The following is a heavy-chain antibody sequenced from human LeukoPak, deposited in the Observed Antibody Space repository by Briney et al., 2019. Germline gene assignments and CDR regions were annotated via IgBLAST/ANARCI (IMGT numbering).Heavy chain of an antibody. J-gene: IGHJ5*02. D-gene: IGHD3-10*01. CDR2: IANDGKTT. CDR1: GFTFSIYG. V-gene: IGHV3-30*18. Sequence: GGSLRLSCAASGFTFSIYGTHWVRQAPGKGLEWVAVIANDGKTTYYADSAKGRFTISRDNSKNTLYLQMNSLRAEDTAVYYCTKEGLPSGSSWSAWLDPWGQGTLVTVSS. CDR3: TKEGLPSGSSWSAWLDP.